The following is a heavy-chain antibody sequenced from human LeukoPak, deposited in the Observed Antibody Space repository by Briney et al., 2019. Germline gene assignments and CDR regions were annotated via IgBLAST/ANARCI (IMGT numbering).Heavy chain of an antibody. Sequence: GGSLRLSCAASGFTFSNYWMSWVRQAPGKGLEWVANIKRDGSEKFYVGSVKDRFTVSRDNARNSLFLQMNSLSAEDTAIYYCARESCADSGDHINFYYYYYMDVWGKGTTVTVSS. CDR1: GFTFSNYW. CDR3: ARESCADSGDHINFYYYYYMDV. CDR2: IKRDGSEK. V-gene: IGHV3-7*01. D-gene: IGHD4-17*01. J-gene: IGHJ6*03.